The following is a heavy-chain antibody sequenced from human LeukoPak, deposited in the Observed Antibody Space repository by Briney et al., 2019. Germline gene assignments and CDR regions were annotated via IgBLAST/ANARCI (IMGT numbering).Heavy chain of an antibody. CDR3: ARELRGSSSSYYYSMDV. D-gene: IGHD6-6*01. J-gene: IGHJ6*02. CDR1: GFTFSSYW. CDR2: IKQDGSEK. Sequence: PGGSLRLSCAASGFTFSSYWMSWVRQAPGKGLEWVANIKQDGSEKYYVDSVKGRFTISRDNAKNSPYLQMNSLRAEDTAVYYCARELRGSSSSYYYSMDVWGQGTTVTVSS. V-gene: IGHV3-7*01.